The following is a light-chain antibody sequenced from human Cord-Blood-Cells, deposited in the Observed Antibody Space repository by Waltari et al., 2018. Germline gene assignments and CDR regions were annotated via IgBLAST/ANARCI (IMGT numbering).Light chain of an antibody. Sequence: DIVMTQTPLSLSVTPGQPASISCQSSQSLLHSDGKTYLYWYLQKPGKPPQLLIYEVSNRFCGVPDRFSGSWSGTDYTLKISRVEAEDVGVYYGMQSIQLPRTFGQGTKVEIK. J-gene: IGKJ1*01. CDR2: EVS. CDR3: MQSIQLPRT. CDR1: QSLLHSDGKTY. V-gene: IGKV2D-29*01.